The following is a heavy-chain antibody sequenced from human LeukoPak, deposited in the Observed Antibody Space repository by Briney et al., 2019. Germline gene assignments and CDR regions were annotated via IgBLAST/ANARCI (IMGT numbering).Heavy chain of an antibody. V-gene: IGHV4-59*08. CDR1: GGSISSYF. D-gene: IGHD2-2*01. J-gene: IGHJ4*02. Sequence: SETLSLTCTVSGGSISSYFWSWIRQPPGKGLEWIGYIYYSGSTNYNPSLKSRVTISVDTPKNQFSLKLSSVTAADTAVYYCARHSLLGYCSSTSCYHFDYWGQGTLVTVSS. CDR2: IYYSGST. CDR3: ARHSLLGYCSSTSCYHFDY.